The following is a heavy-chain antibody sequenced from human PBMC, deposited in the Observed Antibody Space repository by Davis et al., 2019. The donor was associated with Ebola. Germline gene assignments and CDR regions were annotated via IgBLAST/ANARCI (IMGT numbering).Heavy chain of an antibody. V-gene: IGHV1-46*01. CDR1: GYTFTSYY. J-gene: IGHJ5*02. CDR3: ARTKERLRFILSSWFDP. CDR2: INPSGGST. D-gene: IGHD3-3*01. Sequence: SVKVSCKASGYTFTSYYMHWVRQAPGQGLEWMGIINPSGGSTGYAQKFQGRVTMTRDTSTSTAYMELSSLRSEDTAVYYCARTKERLRFILSSWFDPWGQGTLVTVSS.